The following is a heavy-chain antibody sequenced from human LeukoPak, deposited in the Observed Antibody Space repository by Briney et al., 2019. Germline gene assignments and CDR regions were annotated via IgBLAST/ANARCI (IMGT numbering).Heavy chain of an antibody. CDR1: GFTFSSYA. CDR2: ISGSGGST. Sequence: PGGSLRLSCAASGFTFSSYAMSWVRQAPGKGLEWVSAISGSGGSTYYADSVKGRFTISRDNSKNTLYLQMNSLRAEDTAVYYCAKDPRGWSGYYPFDYWGQGTLVTVSS. V-gene: IGHV3-23*01. J-gene: IGHJ4*02. CDR3: AKDPRGWSGYYPFDY. D-gene: IGHD3-3*01.